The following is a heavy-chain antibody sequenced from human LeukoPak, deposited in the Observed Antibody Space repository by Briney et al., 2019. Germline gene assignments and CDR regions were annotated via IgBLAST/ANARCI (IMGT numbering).Heavy chain of an antibody. V-gene: IGHV4-4*02. CDR1: GGSISSSNW. CDR2: IYHSGST. CDR3: ARGDDPYSSSWYWFDP. Sequence: PSGTLSLTCAVSGGSISSSNWWSWVRPPPGKGLEWIGEIYHSGSTNYNPSLKSRVTISVDKSKNQFSLKLSSVTAADTAVYYCARGDDPYSSSWYWFDPWGQGTLVTVSS. D-gene: IGHD6-13*01. J-gene: IGHJ5*02.